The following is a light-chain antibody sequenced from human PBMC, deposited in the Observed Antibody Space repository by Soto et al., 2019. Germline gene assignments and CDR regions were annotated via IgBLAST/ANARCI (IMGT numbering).Light chain of an antibody. CDR1: ASISNY. Sequence: DIRMTQSPSSLSASVGDRVTITCRASASISNYLNWYQQTPGKATNLLIYAASSLQSGVPSRFSGSGSGTDFTLTTSNLQPEDFATYYCQQSYITPWTFGQGTKVDIX. CDR3: QQSYITPWT. J-gene: IGKJ1*01. CDR2: AAS. V-gene: IGKV1-39*01.